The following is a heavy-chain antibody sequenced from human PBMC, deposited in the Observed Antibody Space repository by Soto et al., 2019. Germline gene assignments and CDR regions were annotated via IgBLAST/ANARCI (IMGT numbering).Heavy chain of an antibody. J-gene: IGHJ3*02. CDR3: ARVVYNWMLDDAFDI. CDR1: GGTFSMYA. D-gene: IGHD1-20*01. Sequence: SVKVSCKASGGTFSMYAISGVRQSGLQGLEWMGGIIPIFGTANYAQKFQGRVTITADESTSTAYMELSSLRSEDTAVYYCARVVYNWMLDDAFDIWGQGTMVTVSS. CDR2: IIPIFGTA. V-gene: IGHV1-69*13.